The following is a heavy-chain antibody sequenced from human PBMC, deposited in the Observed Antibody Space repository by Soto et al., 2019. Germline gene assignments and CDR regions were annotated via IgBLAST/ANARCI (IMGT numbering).Heavy chain of an antibody. Sequence: PSETLSLTCTVSGGSISSSSYYWGWIRQPPGKGLEWIGSIYYSGSTYYNPSLMSRVTISVDTSKNQFSLKLSSVTAADTAVYYCASEDNQNFDYWGQGTLVTISS. CDR2: IYYSGST. V-gene: IGHV4-39*01. CDR3: ASEDNQNFDY. CDR1: GGSISSSSYY. J-gene: IGHJ4*02. D-gene: IGHD1-1*01.